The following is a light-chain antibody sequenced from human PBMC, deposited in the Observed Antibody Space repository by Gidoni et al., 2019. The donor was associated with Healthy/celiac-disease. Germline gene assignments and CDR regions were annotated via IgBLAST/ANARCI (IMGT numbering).Light chain of an antibody. V-gene: IGKV1-33*01. CDR3: QQYDNLPRT. J-gene: IGKJ4*01. CDR2: DAS. Sequence: DIQMTQSPSSLSASVGDRVTITCQASQDISNYLNWYQQKPGKAPKLLIYDASNVETGVPSRFIGSGSGTDFTFTISSLQPEDIATYYCQQYDNLPRTFGGXPKVEIK. CDR1: QDISNY.